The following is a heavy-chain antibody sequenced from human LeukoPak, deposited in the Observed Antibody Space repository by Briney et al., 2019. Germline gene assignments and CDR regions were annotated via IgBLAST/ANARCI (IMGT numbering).Heavy chain of an antibody. V-gene: IGHV4-59*01. CDR2: IYYSGST. CDR1: GGSIRSYY. Sequence: SETLSLTCTVSGGSIRSYYWSWIRQPPGKGLEWIGYIYYSGSTNYNPSLKSRVSISVDTSKNQFSLKLSSVTAADTAVYYCASLYCSGGSCYSYAFDIWGQGTMVTVSS. D-gene: IGHD2-15*01. CDR3: ASLYCSGGSCYSYAFDI. J-gene: IGHJ3*02.